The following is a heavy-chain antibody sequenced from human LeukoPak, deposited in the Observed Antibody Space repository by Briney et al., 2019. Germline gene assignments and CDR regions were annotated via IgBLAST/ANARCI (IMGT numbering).Heavy chain of an antibody. Sequence: NPSETLSLTCAVYGGSFSGYYWSWIRQPPGKGLEWIGEINHSGSTNYNPSLKSRVTISVDTSKNQFSLKLSSVTAADTAVYYCARVPWSGYYNWFDPWGQGTLVTVSS. J-gene: IGHJ5*02. CDR1: GGSFSGYY. D-gene: IGHD3-3*01. V-gene: IGHV4-34*01. CDR2: INHSGST. CDR3: ARVPWSGYYNWFDP.